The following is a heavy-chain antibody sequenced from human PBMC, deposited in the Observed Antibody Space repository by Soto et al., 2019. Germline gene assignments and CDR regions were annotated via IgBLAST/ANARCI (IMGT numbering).Heavy chain of an antibody. CDR1: GFTFSSYV. V-gene: IGHV3-23*01. CDR2: ISGSGGST. D-gene: IGHD3-16*01. Sequence: GGSLRLSCAASGFTFSSYVMSWVRQAPGKGLEWVSAISGSGGSTYYADSVKGRFTISRDNYKNTLYLQMNSLRAEDTAVYYCRRLGGYYYYYGMDVWGQGTTVTVSS. CDR3: RRLGGYYYYYGMDV. J-gene: IGHJ6*02.